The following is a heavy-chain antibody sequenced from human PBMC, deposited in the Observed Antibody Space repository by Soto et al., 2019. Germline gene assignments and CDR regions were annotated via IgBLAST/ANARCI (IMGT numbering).Heavy chain of an antibody. CDR3: AGGQYYFAY. J-gene: IGHJ4*02. D-gene: IGHD2-15*01. V-gene: IGHV3-30*03. CDR2: ISYDGSNK. CDR1: GFPFSSYG. Sequence: QVQLVESGGGVVQPGRSLRLPCAASGFPFSSYGMHWVRQAPGKGLEWVAHISYDGSNKHYTDSVKGRFTISRDNSKNMLYLQMSSLRAEDTAVYYCAGGQYYFAYWGQGTRVSVSS.